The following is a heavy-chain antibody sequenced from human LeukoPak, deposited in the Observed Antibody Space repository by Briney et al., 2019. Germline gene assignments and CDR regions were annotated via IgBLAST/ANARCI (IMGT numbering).Heavy chain of an antibody. CDR1: GGSISSGDYP. CDR2: IFHTGHT. J-gene: IGHJ4*02. CDR3: ARGFYGAGSHFHY. D-gene: IGHD3-10*01. Sequence: SETLSLTCTVSGGSISSGDYPWSWIRQPPGKGLEWIGYIFHTGHTSYNPSLKSRVTISVDMSKNQLSLRLTSVTAADTAVYYCARGFYGAGSHFHYWGQGTLVTVSS. V-gene: IGHV4-30-2*01.